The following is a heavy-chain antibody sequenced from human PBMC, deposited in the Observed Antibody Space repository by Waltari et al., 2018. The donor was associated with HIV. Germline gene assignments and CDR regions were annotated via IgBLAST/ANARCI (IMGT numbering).Heavy chain of an antibody. CDR2: IYYSGST. CDR3: ARDKDSSGYHFDY. D-gene: IGHD3-22*01. Sequence: QVQLQESGPGLVKPSQTLSLTCTVPGGSISSGGYYWSWTRQHPGKGLEWIGYIYYSGSTYYNPSLKSRVTISVDTSKNQFSLKLSSVTAADTAVYYCARDKDSSGYHFDYWGQGTLVTVSS. J-gene: IGHJ4*02. CDR1: GGSISSGGYY. V-gene: IGHV4-31*03.